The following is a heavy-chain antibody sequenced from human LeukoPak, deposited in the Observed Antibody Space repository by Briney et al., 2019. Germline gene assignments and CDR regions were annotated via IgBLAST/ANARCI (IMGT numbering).Heavy chain of an antibody. D-gene: IGHD3-10*01. Sequence: SETLSLTCAVYGGSFSGYYWSWIRQPPGKGLEWIGEINHTGSTNYNPSLKSRVTISVDTSKNQFSLKLSSVTAADTAVYYCARHRKYYYGSGSYYKPLGWFDPWGQGTLVTVSS. V-gene: IGHV4-34*01. CDR3: ARHRKYYYGSGSYYKPLGWFDP. CDR2: INHTGST. CDR1: GGSFSGYY. J-gene: IGHJ5*02.